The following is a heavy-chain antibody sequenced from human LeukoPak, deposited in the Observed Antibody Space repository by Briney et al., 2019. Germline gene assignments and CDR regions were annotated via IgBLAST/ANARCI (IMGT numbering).Heavy chain of an antibody. CDR3: AKDLGYYDILTGYR. V-gene: IGHV3-48*01. CDR1: GFTFSSYS. CDR2: ISSSSSTI. J-gene: IGHJ4*02. Sequence: HPGGSLRLSCAASGFTFSSYSMTWVRQAPGKGLEWVSYISSSSSTIYYADSVKGRFTISRDNAKNSLYLQMNSLRAEDTAVYYCAKDLGYYDILTGYRGGQGTLVTVSS. D-gene: IGHD3-9*01.